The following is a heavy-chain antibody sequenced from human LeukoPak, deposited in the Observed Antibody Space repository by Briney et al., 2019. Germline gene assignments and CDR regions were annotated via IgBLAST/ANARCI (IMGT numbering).Heavy chain of an antibody. CDR2: IIPILGLA. D-gene: IGHD6-19*01. Sequence: ASVTVSCKASGGTFSSYAFSWVRQAPGQGLEWMGRIIPILGLADYAQKFQGRVTITADKSTSTAYMEVSSLRSEDTAVYYCARERSSSRPPFDYWGQGTVVTVSS. CDR3: ARERSSSRPPFDY. V-gene: IGHV1-69*04. CDR1: GGTFSSYA. J-gene: IGHJ4*02.